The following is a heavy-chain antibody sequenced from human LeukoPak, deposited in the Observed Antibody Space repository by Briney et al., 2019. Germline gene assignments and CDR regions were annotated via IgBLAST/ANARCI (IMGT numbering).Heavy chain of an antibody. CDR2: ISAYNGNT. CDR1: GYTFTSYG. Sequence: ASVKVSCKASGYTFTSYGISWLRQAPGQGLEWMGWISAYNGNTNYAQKLQVRVTMTTDTSTSTAYMELRSLRSDDTAVYYCARGGDLYSSRRPPGYWGQGTLVTVSS. J-gene: IGHJ4*02. V-gene: IGHV1-18*01. D-gene: IGHD6-13*01. CDR3: ARGGDLYSSRRPPGY.